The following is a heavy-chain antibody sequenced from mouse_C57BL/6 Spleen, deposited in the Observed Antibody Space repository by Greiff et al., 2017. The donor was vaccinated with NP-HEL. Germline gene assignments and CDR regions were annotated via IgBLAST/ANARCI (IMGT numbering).Heavy chain of an antibody. V-gene: IGHV7-3*01. CDR2: IRNKANGYTT. CDR3: ARRSYDYYAMGY. Sequence: EVQLVESGGGLVQPGGSLSLSCAASGFTFTDYYMSWVRQPPGKALEWLGFIRNKANGYTTEYSASVKVRFTISRDNSQSILYRQRNALRAEDSATYYCARRSYDYYAMGYWGQGASVTVSS. CDR1: GFTFTDYY. J-gene: IGHJ4*01. D-gene: IGHD1-1*01.